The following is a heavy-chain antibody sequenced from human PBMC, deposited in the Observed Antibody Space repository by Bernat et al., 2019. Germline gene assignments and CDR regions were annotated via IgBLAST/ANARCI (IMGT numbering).Heavy chain of an antibody. CDR2: ISAYNGDM. CDR3: ASHASNWNYGTTFDY. Sequence: QVQLVQSGAEVKKPGASVKVSCKASGYSFTSYGINWVRQAPGQGLEWMGWISAYNGDMNYAQKFQGRVTITADESTSTAYMELSSLRSEDTAVYYCASHASNWNYGTTFDYWGQGTLVTVSS. D-gene: IGHD1-7*01. V-gene: IGHV1-18*01. J-gene: IGHJ4*02. CDR1: GYSFTSYG.